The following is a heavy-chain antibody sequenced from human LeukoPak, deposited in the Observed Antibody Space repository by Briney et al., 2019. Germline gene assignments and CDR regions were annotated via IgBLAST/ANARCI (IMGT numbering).Heavy chain of an antibody. J-gene: IGHJ4*02. CDR3: ARDNSGSYREFDF. V-gene: IGHV4-4*07. CDR2: IYTSGST. CDR1: VGSISSYY. Sequence: PSETLSLTCTVSVGSISSYYWSWIRQPAGKGLEWIGRIYTSGSTNYNASLKSRVSMSVDTSKNQFSLKLSSVTAADTAVFYCARDNSGSYREFDFWGQGTLVTVSS. D-gene: IGHD1-26*01.